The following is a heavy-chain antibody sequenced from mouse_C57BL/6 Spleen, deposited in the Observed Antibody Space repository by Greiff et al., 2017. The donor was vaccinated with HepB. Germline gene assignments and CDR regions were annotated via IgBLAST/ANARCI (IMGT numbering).Heavy chain of an antibody. Sequence: VQLQQSGPELVKPGASVKISCKASGYAFSSSWMNWVKQRPGKGLEWIGRIYPGDGDTNYNGKFKGKATLTADKSSSTAYMQLSSLTSEDSAVYFCARGRDENNYFDYWGQGTTLTVTS. V-gene: IGHV1-82*01. CDR3: ARGRDENNYFDY. CDR1: GYAFSSSW. D-gene: IGHD3-3*01. CDR2: IYPGDGDT. J-gene: IGHJ2*01.